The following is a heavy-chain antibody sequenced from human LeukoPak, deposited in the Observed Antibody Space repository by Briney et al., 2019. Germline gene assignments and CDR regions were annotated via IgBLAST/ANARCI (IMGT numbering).Heavy chain of an antibody. Sequence: ASVKVSFKASGYAFTTHGNTWVRQAPGQGPAWMGLISAYNGNTKYEQKLQGRVTMTTDTSTSTAYLELRSLRSDDTAVYYCARAALTATGTRYFLHWGQGTLVTVSS. V-gene: IGHV1-18*01. CDR1: GYAFTTHG. CDR3: ARAALTATGTRYFLH. CDR2: ISAYNGNT. D-gene: IGHD6-13*01. J-gene: IGHJ1*01.